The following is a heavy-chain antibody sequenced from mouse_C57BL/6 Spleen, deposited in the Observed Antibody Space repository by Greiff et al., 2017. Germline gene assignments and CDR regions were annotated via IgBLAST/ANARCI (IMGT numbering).Heavy chain of an antibody. Sequence: DVKLQESGPGLVKPSQSLSLTCSVTGYSITSGYYWNWIRQFPGNKLEWMGYISYDGSNNYNPSLKNRISITRDTSKNQFFLKLNSVTTEDTATYYCARDRAAQARAMDYWGQGTSVTVSS. D-gene: IGHD3-2*02. V-gene: IGHV3-6*01. CDR3: ARDRAAQARAMDY. J-gene: IGHJ4*01. CDR2: ISYDGSN. CDR1: GYSITSGYY.